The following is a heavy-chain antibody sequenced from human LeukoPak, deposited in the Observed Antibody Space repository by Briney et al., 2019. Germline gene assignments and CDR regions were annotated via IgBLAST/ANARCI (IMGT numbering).Heavy chain of an antibody. CDR2: ISDTGSRT. Sequence: PGGSLRLSCAASGFTFRNYVMRWVRQAPGKGLEWVSRISDTGSRTYYVDSVKGRFTISRDNAKNTLYLQMNSLRVEDTALYYCVRGLTAATGTNYWGQGVLVTVSS. CDR3: VRGLTAATGTNY. V-gene: IGHV3-23*01. J-gene: IGHJ4*02. D-gene: IGHD6-13*01. CDR1: GFTFRNYV.